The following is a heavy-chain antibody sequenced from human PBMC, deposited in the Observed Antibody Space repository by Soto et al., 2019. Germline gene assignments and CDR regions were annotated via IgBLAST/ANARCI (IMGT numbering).Heavy chain of an antibody. CDR1: GFTFSSYW. CDR2: MNEDGGTT. Sequence: QPGWSLRLSCAASGFTFSSYWMHWVRQAPGKGLVWVSRMNEDGGTTDYADSVKGRFTISRDNAKNTLYLQMNSLRVEDTAVYYCASDLSGRADVWGHGTTVTVSS. V-gene: IGHV3-74*01. CDR3: ASDLSGRADV. D-gene: IGHD3-10*01. J-gene: IGHJ6*02.